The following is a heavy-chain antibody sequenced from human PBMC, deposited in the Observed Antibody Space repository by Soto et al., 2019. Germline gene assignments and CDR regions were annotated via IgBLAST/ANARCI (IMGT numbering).Heavy chain of an antibody. CDR1: GDSISRGYH. CDR3: ARDSRGYYDFWSGSYYYGMDV. D-gene: IGHD3-3*01. J-gene: IGHJ6*02. Sequence: TSETLSLTCAVSGDSISRGYHWAWIRQPPGKGLEWVASIYHTGTTYYNPSLTSRVTISVDTSKNQFSLKLTSVTAADTAVYYCARDSRGYYDFWSGSYYYGMDVWGQGTTVTVSS. CDR2: IYHTGTT. V-gene: IGHV4-38-2*02.